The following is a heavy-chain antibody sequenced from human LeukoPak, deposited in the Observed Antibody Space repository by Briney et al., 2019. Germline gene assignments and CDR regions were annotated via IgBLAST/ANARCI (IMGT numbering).Heavy chain of an antibody. V-gene: IGHV3-15*01. D-gene: IGHD6-13*01. CDR3: TSSAAADSYYYGMDV. Sequence: PGGSLRLSCTASGFTSSNAWMSWVRQAPGKGLEWVGRIKSKTDGGTTDYAAPVKGRFTISRDDSKNIAYLQMNSLKTEDTAVYYCTSSAAADSYYYGMDVWGQGTTVTVSS. J-gene: IGHJ6*02. CDR1: GFTSSNAW. CDR2: IKSKTDGGTT.